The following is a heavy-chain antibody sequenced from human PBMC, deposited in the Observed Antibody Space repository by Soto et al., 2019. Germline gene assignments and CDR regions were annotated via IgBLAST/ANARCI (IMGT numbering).Heavy chain of an antibody. V-gene: IGHV1-8*01. J-gene: IGHJ4*02. D-gene: IGHD3-10*01. CDR2: INPNSGNI. CDR3: ARGRASGSYYLLDY. CDR1: GNTFTSYD. Sequence: SVKVACKASGNTFTSYDINWVRQDTGHGLEWMGWINPNSGNIGYAQRFQGRVTMTRDTAIRTAYMEVSRLRSDDTAVYYCARGRASGSYYLLDYWGQGTLVTVSS.